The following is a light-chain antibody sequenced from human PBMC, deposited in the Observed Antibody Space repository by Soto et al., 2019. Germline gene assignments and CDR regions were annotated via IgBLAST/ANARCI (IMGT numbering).Light chain of an antibody. V-gene: IGKV3-15*01. CDR2: GAS. CDR1: QSVSSN. Sequence: EIVMTQSPATLSVSPGERATLSCRSSQSVSSNLAWYQQKPAQAPRLLIYGASTRATGIAAGLSGSGSGTEFILTISSLQSEDFAVYYCQQYNNWPPSTFGQGTKLEIK. J-gene: IGKJ2*01. CDR3: QQYNNWPPST.